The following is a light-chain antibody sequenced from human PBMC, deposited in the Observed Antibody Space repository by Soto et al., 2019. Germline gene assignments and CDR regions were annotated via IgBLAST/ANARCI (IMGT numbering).Light chain of an antibody. J-gene: IGKJ4*01. Sequence: DIVMTQSPATLSVSPRERATLSCRASHSVSSDLAWFQQKPGQAPRLLIYGASTRATGIPDRFSGSGSGTEFTLSISNLQSEDSAVYYCQQYDNWPLTFGGGTKVDIK. CDR3: QQYDNWPLT. CDR2: GAS. V-gene: IGKV3-15*01. CDR1: HSVSSD.